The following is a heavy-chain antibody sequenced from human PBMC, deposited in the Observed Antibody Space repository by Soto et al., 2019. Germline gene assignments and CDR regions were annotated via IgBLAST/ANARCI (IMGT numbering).Heavy chain of an antibody. V-gene: IGHV4-39*07. CDR2: IYYSGST. D-gene: IGHD2-2*01. Sequence: SETLSLTCTVSGGSISSTFYYWGWIRQSPGKGLEWIGSIYYSGSTNYNPSLKSRVTISVDTSKNQFSLKLSSVTAADTAVYYCASQKYAGFDYWGQGTLVTV. J-gene: IGHJ4*02. CDR3: ASQKYAGFDY. CDR1: GGSISSTFYY.